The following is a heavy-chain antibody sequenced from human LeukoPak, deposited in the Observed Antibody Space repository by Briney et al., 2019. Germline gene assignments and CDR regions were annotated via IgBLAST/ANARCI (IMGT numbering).Heavy chain of an antibody. D-gene: IGHD5-18*01. Sequence: SGGSLRLSCAVSGFTVSSNCMTWVRQAPGKGLEWVSVIYSGGSIYYADSVKGRFTISRDISKNTVDLQLNSLRAEDTAVYYCASGKETSMAQGYWGQGTLVTVSS. CDR2: IYSGGSI. CDR3: ASGKETSMAQGY. V-gene: IGHV3-53*01. CDR1: GFTVSSNC. J-gene: IGHJ4*02.